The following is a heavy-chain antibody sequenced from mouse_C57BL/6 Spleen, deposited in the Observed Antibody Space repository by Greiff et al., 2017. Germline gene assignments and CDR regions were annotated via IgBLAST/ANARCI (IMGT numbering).Heavy chain of an antibody. CDR3: ARSVYYYGSSSYYAMDY. V-gene: IGHV1-39*01. Sequence: VHVKQSGPELVKPGASVKISCKASGYSFTDYNMNWVKQSNGKSLEWIGVINPNYGTTSYNQKFKGKATLTVDQSSSTAYMQLNSLTSEDSAVYYCARSVYYYGSSSYYAMDYWGQGTSVTVSS. D-gene: IGHD1-1*01. CDR2: INPNYGTT. CDR1: GYSFTDYN. J-gene: IGHJ4*01.